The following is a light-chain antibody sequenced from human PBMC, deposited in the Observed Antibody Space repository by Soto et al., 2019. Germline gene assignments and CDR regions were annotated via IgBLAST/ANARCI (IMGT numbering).Light chain of an antibody. CDR2: NAS. CDR3: QQRSSSWA. V-gene: IGKV3-11*01. CDR1: QSVSSF. Sequence: DIVLTQSPATLSLSPGERATLSCRASQSVSSFLAWYQQKPGQAPRLLIYNASNRATGIPARFIGSGSGTDFTLTISSLEPEDFAVYYCQQRSSSWASGQGTKVDIK. J-gene: IGKJ1*01.